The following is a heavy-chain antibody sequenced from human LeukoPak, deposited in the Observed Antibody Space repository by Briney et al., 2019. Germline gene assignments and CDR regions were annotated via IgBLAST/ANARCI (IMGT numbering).Heavy chain of an antibody. Sequence: GESLRISCKGSGYSFANYWISWVRQMPGKGLEWMGRIVPSDSYTDYSPSFQGHVTISADKSISTAYLQWNSLKASDTAVYYCARPDCSGGNCYLLTYWGQGSLVTVSS. V-gene: IGHV5-10-1*01. CDR2: IVPSDSYT. J-gene: IGHJ4*02. D-gene: IGHD2-15*01. CDR1: GYSFANYW. CDR3: ARPDCSGGNCYLLTY.